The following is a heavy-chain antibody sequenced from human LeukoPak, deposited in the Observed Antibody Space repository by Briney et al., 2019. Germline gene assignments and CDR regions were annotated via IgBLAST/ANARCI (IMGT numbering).Heavy chain of an antibody. CDR2: INPSGGST. J-gene: IGHJ4*02. V-gene: IGHV1-46*01. CDR3: ARSRSRTPDPSPIDY. Sequence: ASVKVSCKASGYTFTSYAMNWVRQAPGQGLEWMGIINPSGGSTSYAQKFQGRVTMTRDMSTSTVYMELSSLRSEDTAVYYCARSRSRTPDPSPIDYWGQGTLVTVSS. D-gene: IGHD1-14*01. CDR1: GYTFTSYA.